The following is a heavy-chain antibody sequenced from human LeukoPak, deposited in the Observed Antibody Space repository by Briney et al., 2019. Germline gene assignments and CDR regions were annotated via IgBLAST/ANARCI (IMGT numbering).Heavy chain of an antibody. J-gene: IGHJ4*02. CDR3: ARAVQVTTGGLFDY. D-gene: IGHD4-17*01. V-gene: IGHV1-69*06. Sequence: SVKVSCKASGGTFSNYAISWVRQAPGQGLEWMGGIIPIFDTPNFAQKFQGRVTITADKSTSTAYMELSRLRSEDTAVYYCARAVQVTTGGLFDYWGQGTLVAVSS. CDR1: GGTFSNYA. CDR2: IIPIFDTP.